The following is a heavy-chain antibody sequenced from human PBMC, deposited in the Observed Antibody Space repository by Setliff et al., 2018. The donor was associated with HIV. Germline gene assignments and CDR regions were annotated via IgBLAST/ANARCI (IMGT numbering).Heavy chain of an antibody. J-gene: IGHJ4*02. D-gene: IGHD3-22*01. Sequence: GGSLRLSCAASGFTFSSYWMHWVRQAPGKGLVWVSRINSDGSSTSYADSVKGRFTITRDNAKDSLYLQMNSLRAEDTAVYFCARPHYYDSNGYYQAFDNWGQGTPVTVSS. V-gene: IGHV3-74*01. CDR1: GFTFSSYW. CDR3: ARPHYYDSNGYYQAFDN. CDR2: INSDGSST.